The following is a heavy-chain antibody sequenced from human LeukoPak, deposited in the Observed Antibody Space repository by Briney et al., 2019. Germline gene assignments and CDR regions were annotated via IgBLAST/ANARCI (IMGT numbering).Heavy chain of an antibody. CDR3: ARDIAVAKTAFDI. V-gene: IGHV3-7*01. J-gene: IGHJ3*02. CDR2: IKQDGSEK. CDR1: GFTFSSYW. D-gene: IGHD6-19*01. Sequence: HTGGSLRLSCAASGFTFSSYWMSWVRQAPGKGLEWVANIKQDGSEKYYVDSVKGRFTISRGNAKNSLYLQMNSLRAEDTAVYYCARDIAVAKTAFDIWGQGTMVTVSS.